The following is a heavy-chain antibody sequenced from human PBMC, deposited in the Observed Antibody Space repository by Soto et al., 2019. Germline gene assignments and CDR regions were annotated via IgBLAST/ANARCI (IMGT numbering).Heavy chain of an antibody. CDR2: ISTDKGKT. CDR3: ATRSPAFDY. J-gene: IGHJ4*02. V-gene: IGHV1-18*01. Sequence: QVQLVQSGPEVKKPGASVKVFCKTSGYTFTSFGISWVRQAPGQGLEWMGWISTDKGKTNYEQKFQSRVTMTTDTATSTPSMKLRRLRSDDTAVYYCATRSPAFDYWGQGTLVTVSS. CDR1: GYTFTSFG.